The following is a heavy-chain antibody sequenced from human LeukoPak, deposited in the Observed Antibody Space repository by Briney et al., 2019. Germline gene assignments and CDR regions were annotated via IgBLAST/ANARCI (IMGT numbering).Heavy chain of an antibody. D-gene: IGHD3-3*01. J-gene: IGHJ6*02. CDR2: MNPNSGNT. Sequence: SSVKVSCKASGYTFTSYDINWLRQATAQGLEWMGWMNPNSGNTGYAQKFQGRVTMTRNTSISTPYMELSSLRSEDTAVYYCARGLPTIFGNCMDVWGQGTTVTVSS. V-gene: IGHV1-8*01. CDR1: GYTFTSYD. CDR3: ARGLPTIFGNCMDV.